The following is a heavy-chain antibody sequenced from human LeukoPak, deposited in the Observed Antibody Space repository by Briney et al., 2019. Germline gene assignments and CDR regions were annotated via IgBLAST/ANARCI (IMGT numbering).Heavy chain of an antibody. D-gene: IGHD2-15*01. J-gene: IGHJ4*02. Sequence: AASVKVSCKASGGTFSSYAISWVRQAPGQGLEWMGGIIPIFGTANYAQKFQGRVTITADESTSTAYMELSSLRSEDTAVYYCASWVAATCFDYWGQGTLVTVSS. V-gene: IGHV1-69*01. CDR2: IIPIFGTA. CDR1: GGTFSSYA. CDR3: ASWVAATCFDY.